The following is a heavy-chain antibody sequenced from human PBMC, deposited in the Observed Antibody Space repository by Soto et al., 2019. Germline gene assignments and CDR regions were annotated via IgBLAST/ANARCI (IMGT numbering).Heavy chain of an antibody. Sequence: QVQLVQSGAEVKKPGSSVKVSCKASGGTFSSYTINWVRQAPGQGLEWMGRINPILGTANYAQKFQGRVKLTADESTSTAYMELSRLRSEDTAVYSCARSYWSGGTCFHDWFDPWGQGTLVTVSS. V-gene: IGHV1-69*01. CDR2: INPILGTA. CDR1: GGTFSSYT. CDR3: ARSYWSGGTCFHDWFDP. D-gene: IGHD2-15*01. J-gene: IGHJ5*02.